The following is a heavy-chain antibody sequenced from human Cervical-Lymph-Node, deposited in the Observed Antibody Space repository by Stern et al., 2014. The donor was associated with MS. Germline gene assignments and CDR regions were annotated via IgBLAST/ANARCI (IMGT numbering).Heavy chain of an antibody. CDR3: ARVIAAAAFDY. D-gene: IGHD6-13*01. V-gene: IGHV4-61*02. CDR2: IYTSGST. J-gene: IGHJ4*02. Sequence: VQLLESGPGLVKPSQTLSLTCTVSGGSISSGSYYWSWIRQPAGKGLEWIGRIYTSGSTNYNPSLKGRVPLAVDTSTTQFSLKLSSVTAADTAVYYCARVIAAAAFDYWGQGTLVTVSS. CDR1: GGSISSGSYY.